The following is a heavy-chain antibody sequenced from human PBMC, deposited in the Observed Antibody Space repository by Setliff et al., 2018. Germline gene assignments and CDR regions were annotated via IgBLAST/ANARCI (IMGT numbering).Heavy chain of an antibody. CDR2: IYHGGKT. D-gene: IGHD3-3*01. J-gene: IGHJ6*03. CDR1: GGSISSYY. V-gene: IGHV4-39*01. Sequence: SETLSLTCTVSGGSISSYYWGWIRQPPGKGLEWIGRIYHGGKTYYNTSLESRLTISVDTSKNQFSLSLSSVTAADTAVYYCARMSGFQYMDVWGKGTTVTVSS. CDR3: ARMSGFQYMDV.